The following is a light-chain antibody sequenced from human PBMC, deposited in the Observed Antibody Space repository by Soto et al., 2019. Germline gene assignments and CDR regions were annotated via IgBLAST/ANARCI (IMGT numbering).Light chain of an antibody. CDR1: QSVSSN. Sequence: EIVMTQSPATLSVSPGERATLSCRASQSVSSNLAWYQQKPGQAPRLLLYGASPRATGIPARFSGSGSGTEFTLTISSLQSEDFAVYYCQHYNNWPRTFGQGTKVEIK. CDR2: GAS. V-gene: IGKV3-15*01. CDR3: QHYNNWPRT. J-gene: IGKJ1*01.